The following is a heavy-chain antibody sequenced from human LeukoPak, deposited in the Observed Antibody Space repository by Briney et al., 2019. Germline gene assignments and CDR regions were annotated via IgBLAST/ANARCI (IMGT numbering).Heavy chain of an antibody. CDR1: GGSISSGSYY. CDR3: AMYYDILTGYFDY. CDR2: IYTSGST. J-gene: IGHJ4*01. D-gene: IGHD3-9*01. Sequence: SETLSLTCTVSGGSISSGSYYWSWIRQPAGKGLEWIGRIYTSGSTNYNPSLKSRVTISVDTSNNQFSLKLSSVTAADTAVYYCAMYYDILTGYFDYWGQEPWSPSPQ. V-gene: IGHV4-61*02.